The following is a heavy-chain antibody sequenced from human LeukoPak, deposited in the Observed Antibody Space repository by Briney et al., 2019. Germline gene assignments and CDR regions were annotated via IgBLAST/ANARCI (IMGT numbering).Heavy chain of an antibody. CDR2: MNPNSGNT. CDR3: ARGLVHWDSYYYYYMDV. Sequence: ASVKVSCKASGYTFTSYGISWVRQATGQGLEWMGWMNPNSGNTGYAQKFQGRVTMTRNTSISTAYMELSSLRSEDTAVYYCARGLVHWDSYYYYYMDVWGKGTTVTVSS. J-gene: IGHJ6*03. V-gene: IGHV1-8*02. CDR1: GYTFTSYG. D-gene: IGHD6-6*01.